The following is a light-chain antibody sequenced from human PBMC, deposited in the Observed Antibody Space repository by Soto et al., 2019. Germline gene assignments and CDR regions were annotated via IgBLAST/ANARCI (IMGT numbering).Light chain of an antibody. CDR1: QDIGDS. CDR2: DAS. Sequence: DVQMTQSPSSLAASVGDRVTITCQASQDIGDSVNWYQQKPGKAPNLLLFDASILERGVPSRFSGSGPGTDFTFTINSLQPEEIATYYCQQYADLPYTFSQGTQLEIK. J-gene: IGKJ2*01. V-gene: IGKV1-33*01. CDR3: QQYADLPYT.